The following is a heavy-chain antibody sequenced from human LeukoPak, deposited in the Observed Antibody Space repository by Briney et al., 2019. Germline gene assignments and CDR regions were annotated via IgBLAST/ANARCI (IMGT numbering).Heavy chain of an antibody. Sequence: SETLSLTCTVSGGSISSYYWSWIRQPPGKGLEWIGYIYYSGSTNYNPSLKSRVTISVDTSKNQFSLKLSSVTAADTAVYYCAREGQRELRQTFDYWGQGTLVTVSS. CDR3: AREGQRELRQTFDY. J-gene: IGHJ4*02. CDR1: GGSISSYY. D-gene: IGHD1-26*01. CDR2: IYYSGST. V-gene: IGHV4-59*01.